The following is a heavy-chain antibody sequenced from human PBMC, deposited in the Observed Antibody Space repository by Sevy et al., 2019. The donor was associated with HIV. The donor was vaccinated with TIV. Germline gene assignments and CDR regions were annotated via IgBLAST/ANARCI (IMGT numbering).Heavy chain of an antibody. CDR1: GFTVSSNY. D-gene: IGHD6-19*01. J-gene: IGHJ3*02. Sequence: GGSLRLSCAASGFTVSSNYMSWVRQAPGKGLEWVSVIYSGGSTYYADSVKGRFTISRENSKNTLYLQMNSLRAEDTAVYYCATHSSGWYDAFDIWGQGTMVTVSS. CDR2: IYSGGST. CDR3: ATHSSGWYDAFDI. V-gene: IGHV3-53*01.